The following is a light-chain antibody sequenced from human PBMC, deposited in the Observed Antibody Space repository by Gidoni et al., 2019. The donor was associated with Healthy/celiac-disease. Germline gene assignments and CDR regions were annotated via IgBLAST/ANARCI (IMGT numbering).Light chain of an antibody. J-gene: IGKJ2*02. CDR1: QSLLHSNGYNY. Sequence: DIVMTQSPLSLPFTPGEPASMSCRSSQSLLHSNGYNYLDWYLQKPGQSPQLLIYLGSNRASGVPDRFSGSGSGTDFTLKISRVEAEDVGVYYCMQALETPPWTFGQGTKLEIK. CDR2: LGS. V-gene: IGKV2-28*01. CDR3: MQALETPPWT.